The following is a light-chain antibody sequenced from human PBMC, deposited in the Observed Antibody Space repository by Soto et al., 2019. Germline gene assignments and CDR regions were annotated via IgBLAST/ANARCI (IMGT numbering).Light chain of an antibody. CDR1: QRISSW. CDR2: DAS. J-gene: IGKJ2*01. CDR3: QQYNSYSYT. V-gene: IGKV1-5*01. Sequence: DIQMTQSPSTLSASVGDRVTITCRASQRISSWLAWYQQKPGKAPKLLIYDASSLESGVPSRFSGSGSGTEFTLTISSLQPDDVATYDCQQYNSYSYTFGEGTKLEIK.